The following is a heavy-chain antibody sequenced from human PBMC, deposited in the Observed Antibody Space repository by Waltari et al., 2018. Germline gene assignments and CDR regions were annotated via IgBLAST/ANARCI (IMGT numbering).Heavy chain of an antibody. J-gene: IGHJ6*02. V-gene: IGHV3-15*01. CDR3: ARDRLSGGAAFYYYGMDD. CDR2: IKSKTDGGTT. CDR1: GFTFSHVW. D-gene: IGHD3-10*01. Sequence: EVQLVESGGGLVKPGGSLRLSCAASGFTFSHVWMSWVRQAPAKGLEWFGRIKSKTDGGTTDYAAPVKGRFTIARDDSKNTLYLQMNSLKTEETAVYYCARDRLSGGAAFYYYGMDDWGQGTTVTVSS.